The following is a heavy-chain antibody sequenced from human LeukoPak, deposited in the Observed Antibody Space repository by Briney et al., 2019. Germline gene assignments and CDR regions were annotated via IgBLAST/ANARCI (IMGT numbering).Heavy chain of an antibody. CDR1: GFTFSIYS. CDR3: SKSFLTPGGQ. CDR2: ISGSGSDT. V-gene: IGHV3-21*01. D-gene: IGHD1-26*01. Sequence: GGSLRLSCAVSGFTFSIYSMNWVRQAPGKGLEWVSSISGSGSDTYYADSVKGRFTISRDNAKNSLSLQMSSLRAEDTAIYYCSKSFLTPGGQWGQGTPVTVSS. J-gene: IGHJ4*01.